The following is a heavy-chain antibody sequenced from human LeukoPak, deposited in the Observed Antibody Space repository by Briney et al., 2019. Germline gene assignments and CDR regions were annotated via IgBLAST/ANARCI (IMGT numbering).Heavy chain of an antibody. V-gene: IGHV3-30-3*01. CDR3: ARDREDIVATIIDY. J-gene: IGHJ4*02. CDR2: ISYDGSNK. Sequence: PGGSLRLSCAASGFTFSSYAMHWVRQAPDKGLEWVAVISYDGSNKYYADSVKGRFTISRDNSKNTLYLQMNSLRAEDTAVYYCARDREDIVATIIDYWGQGTLVTVSS. D-gene: IGHD5-12*01. CDR1: GFTFSSYA.